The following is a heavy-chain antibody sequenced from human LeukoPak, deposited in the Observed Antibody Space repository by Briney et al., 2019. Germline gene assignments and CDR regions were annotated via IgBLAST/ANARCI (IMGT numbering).Heavy chain of an antibody. CDR1: GFTFSSYA. Sequence: GGSLRLSCAASGFTFSSYAMSWVRQAPGKGLEWVSAISGSGGSTYYADSVKGRFTISRDNSKNTLYLQMNSLRAEDTAVYYCAKDWVVAAKGYYYGMDVWGQGTTVTVSS. J-gene: IGHJ6*02. CDR3: AKDWVVAAKGYYYGMDV. D-gene: IGHD2-15*01. CDR2: ISGSGGST. V-gene: IGHV3-23*01.